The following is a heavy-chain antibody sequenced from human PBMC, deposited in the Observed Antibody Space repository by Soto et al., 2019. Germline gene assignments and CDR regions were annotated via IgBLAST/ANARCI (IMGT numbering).Heavy chain of an antibody. CDR2: IIPILGIA. CDR1: GGTVSSYT. CDR3: ARDSALFSDDAFDI. Sequence: SVKVSCKASGGTVSSYTISWVRQAPGQGLEWMGRIIPILGIANYAQKFQGRVTITADKSTSTAYMELSSLRSEDTAVYYCARDSALFSDDAFDIWGQGTMVTVSS. V-gene: IGHV1-69*04. D-gene: IGHD3-9*01. J-gene: IGHJ3*02.